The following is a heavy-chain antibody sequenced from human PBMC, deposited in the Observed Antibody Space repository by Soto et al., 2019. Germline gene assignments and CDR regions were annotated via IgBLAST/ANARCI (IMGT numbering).Heavy chain of an antibody. J-gene: IGHJ6*02. CDR3: ARDTQLVPAARMDV. V-gene: IGHV3-48*01. CDR2: ISPGSDSV. Sequence: GGSLRLSCAASGFIXSYRGMIWVRQAPGKGLEWLSYISPGSDSVHYADSVKGRFTISRDNSKNTLYLQMNSLRAEDTAVYYCARDTQLVPAARMDVWGQGTTVTVSS. CDR1: GFIXSYRG. D-gene: IGHD2-2*01.